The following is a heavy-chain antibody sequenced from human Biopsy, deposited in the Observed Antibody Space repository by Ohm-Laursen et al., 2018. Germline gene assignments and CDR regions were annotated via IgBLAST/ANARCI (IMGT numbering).Heavy chain of an antibody. V-gene: IGHV4-59*12. J-gene: IGHJ2*01. CDR3: ASAGYNPDWNFDL. CDR1: GGPIDSYY. D-gene: IGHD5-24*01. CDR2: IYFTGRT. Sequence: SETLSLTCTVSGGPIDSYYWSWIRQPPGKALEWTGYIYFTGRTSYNPSLKSRVTMSVNTSKKHFSLRLSSVTAADTAVYYCASAGYNPDWNFDLWGRGTRVTVSS.